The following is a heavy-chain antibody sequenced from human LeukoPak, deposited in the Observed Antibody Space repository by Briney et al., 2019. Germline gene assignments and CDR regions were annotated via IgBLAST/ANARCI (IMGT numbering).Heavy chain of an antibody. CDR3: ARGELLWYSTDGWFDP. D-gene: IGHD3-10*01. CDR2: INPNSGGT. Sequence: ASVKVSCKASGYTFIGYYIHWVRQAPGQGLEWMGWINPNSGGTNYAQKFQGRVTMTRDTSISTAYMELSRLRSDDTAVYYCARGELLWYSTDGWFDPWGQGTLVTVSS. CDR1: GYTFIGYY. V-gene: IGHV1-2*02. J-gene: IGHJ5*02.